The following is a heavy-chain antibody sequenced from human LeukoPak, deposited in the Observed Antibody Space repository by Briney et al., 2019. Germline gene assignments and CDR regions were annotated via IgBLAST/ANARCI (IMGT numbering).Heavy chain of an antibody. V-gene: IGHV1-2*02. Sequence: GASVKVSCKASGYTFTGYYMHWVRQAPGQGLEWMGWINPNSGGTNYAQKFQGRVTMTRDTSISTAYMELSRLRSDDTAVYYCARGTNDFWSGYYSPLDYWGQGTLVTVSS. CDR1: GYTFTGYY. CDR2: INPNSGGT. D-gene: IGHD3-3*01. CDR3: ARGTNDFWSGYYSPLDY. J-gene: IGHJ4*02.